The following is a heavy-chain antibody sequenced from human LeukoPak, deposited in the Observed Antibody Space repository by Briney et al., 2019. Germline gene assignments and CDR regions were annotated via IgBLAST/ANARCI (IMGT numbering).Heavy chain of an antibody. D-gene: IGHD6-13*01. CDR3: AGSLPYGTTWYGRSDF. J-gene: IGHJ4*02. CDR2: IRQDGDTK. V-gene: IGHV3-7*03. CDR1: GFTVDNTY. Sequence: GGSLRLSCAASGFTVDNTYMTWVRQAPGKGLEWVANIRQDGDTKYYVDSVKGRFTISRDNAMNSLYLQMNSLRAEDTAIYYCAGSLPYGTTWYGRSDFWGQGTLVTVSS.